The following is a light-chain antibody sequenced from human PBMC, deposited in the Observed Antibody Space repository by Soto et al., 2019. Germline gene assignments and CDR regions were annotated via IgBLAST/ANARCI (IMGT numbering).Light chain of an antibody. V-gene: IGKV3-20*01. J-gene: IGKJ5*01. CDR3: QQYGSSPRIT. CDR1: QSVSSSY. CDR2: GAS. Sequence: EIVLTQSPGTLSLSPGERATLSCRASQSVSSSYLAWYQQKPGQAPRLLIYGASSRATGIPDRFSGSGSGTDFTLTISRVEPEDFAVYYCQQYGSSPRITFGQGTRLEMK.